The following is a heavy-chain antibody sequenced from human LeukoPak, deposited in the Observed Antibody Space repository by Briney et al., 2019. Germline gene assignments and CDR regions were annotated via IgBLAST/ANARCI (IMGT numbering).Heavy chain of an antibody. CDR3: ARDQNYGDYGLVY. CDR2: INHSGST. V-gene: IGHV4-34*01. Sequence: SETLSLTCAVYGGSFSGYYWSWIRQPPGKGLEWIGEINHSGSTNYNPSLKSRVTISVDTSKNQFSLKLSSVTAADTAVYYCARDQNYGDYGLVYWGQGTLVTVSS. D-gene: IGHD4-17*01. CDR1: GGSFSGYY. J-gene: IGHJ4*02.